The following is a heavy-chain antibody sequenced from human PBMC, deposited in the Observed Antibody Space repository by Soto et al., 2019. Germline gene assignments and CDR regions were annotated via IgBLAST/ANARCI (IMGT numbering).Heavy chain of an antibody. D-gene: IGHD2-21*01. V-gene: IGHV4-31*03. CDR1: GGSISSGDYS. CDR2: IFSSGST. J-gene: IGHJ4*02. Sequence: QVQLQESGPGLVKPSQTLSLTCTVSGGSISSGDYSWSWIRQHPGKGLEWIGYIFSSGSTYYNPSLKSRVIISADTSKNQFSLKLSSVTAADTAVYYCATAPSGNSFNDYWGQGTLVTVSS. CDR3: ATAPSGNSFNDY.